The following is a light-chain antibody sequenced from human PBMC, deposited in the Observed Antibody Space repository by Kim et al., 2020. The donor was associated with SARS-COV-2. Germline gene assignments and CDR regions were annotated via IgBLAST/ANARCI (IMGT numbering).Light chain of an antibody. J-gene: IGKJ2*01. V-gene: IGKV1-17*03. CDR2: AAS. Sequence: SSVGDSVAITVRAGQCISNYLALFQQKPGKVPNRLIYAASSLHSGVPSRFSGSGSGTEFTLTISSLQPEDFATYYCLQHNSYPYTFGQGTKLEI. CDR3: LQHNSYPYT. CDR1: QCISNY.